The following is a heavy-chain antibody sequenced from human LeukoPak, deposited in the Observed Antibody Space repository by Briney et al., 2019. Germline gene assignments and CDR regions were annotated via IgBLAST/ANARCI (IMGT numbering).Heavy chain of an antibody. CDR1: GFIFSTYA. V-gene: IGHV3-30*04. Sequence: GGSLRLSCAASGFIFSTYAIHWVRQAPGKGLEWDAVTPYDGGDKYYADSVKGRFTISRDNSKNTVSLEMNSLRAEDTAVYYCARGGFFDILTGYYQTQYYYPMDVWGRGTTVTVSS. J-gene: IGHJ6*02. D-gene: IGHD3-9*01. CDR3: ARGGFFDILTGYYQTQYYYPMDV. CDR2: TPYDGGDK.